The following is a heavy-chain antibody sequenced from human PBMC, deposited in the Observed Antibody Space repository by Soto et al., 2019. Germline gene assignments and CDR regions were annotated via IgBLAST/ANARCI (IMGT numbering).Heavy chain of an antibody. Sequence: ASVKVSCKASGYTFTSYGISWVRQAPGQGLKWMGWISAYNGNTNYAQKLQGRVTMTTDTSTSTAYMELRSLRSDDTAVYYCARDQDCSSTSCYLSYGMDVWGQGTTVNVSS. CDR1: GYTFTSYG. D-gene: IGHD2-2*01. CDR3: ARDQDCSSTSCYLSYGMDV. V-gene: IGHV1-18*01. CDR2: ISAYNGNT. J-gene: IGHJ6*02.